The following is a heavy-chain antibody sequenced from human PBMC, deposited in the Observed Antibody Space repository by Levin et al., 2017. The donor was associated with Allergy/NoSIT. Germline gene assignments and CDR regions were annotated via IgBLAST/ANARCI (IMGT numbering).Heavy chain of an antibody. J-gene: IGHJ6*03. Sequence: PGGSLRLSCAASGFTFSSYWMSWVRQAPGKGLEWVANIKQDGSEKYYVDSVKGRFTISRDNAKNSLYLQMNSLRAEDTAVYYCARFSYSSGWYKLADYYYYMDVWGKGTTVTVSS. CDR3: ARFSYSSGWYKLADYYYYMDV. V-gene: IGHV3-7*04. D-gene: IGHD6-19*01. CDR1: GFTFSSYW. CDR2: IKQDGSEK.